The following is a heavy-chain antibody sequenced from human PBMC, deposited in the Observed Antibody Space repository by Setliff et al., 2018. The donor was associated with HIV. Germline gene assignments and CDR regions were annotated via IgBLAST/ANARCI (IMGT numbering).Heavy chain of an antibody. V-gene: IGHV2-5*02. CDR2: IYWDDDK. J-gene: IGHJ4*02. CDR1: GFSVSASGEG. D-gene: IGHD6-19*01. Sequence: SGPTLVNPTETLTLTCSFSGFSVSASGEGLGWLRQPPGKALEWLALIYWDDDKRYNPSLKGRVTITRDTSKNQVVLTMTNMDPVDTATYYCARTGAVAGRKPSLLLGYFDYWGQGALVTVSS. CDR3: ARTGAVAGRKPSLLLGYFDY.